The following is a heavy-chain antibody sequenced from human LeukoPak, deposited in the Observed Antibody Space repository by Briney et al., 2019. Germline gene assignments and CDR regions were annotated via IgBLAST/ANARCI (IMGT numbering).Heavy chain of an antibody. V-gene: IGHV4-61*02. Sequence: PSQTLSLTCAVSGDSIGRGSYYWGWIRQPAGKAPEWIGRIFNTGSTSYNPSLKSRATISVDTSKNQFSLKLSSVTAADTAVYYCARSGYSNFDYWGQGTLVTVSS. J-gene: IGHJ4*02. CDR3: ARSGYSNFDY. D-gene: IGHD3-3*01. CDR2: IFNTGST. CDR1: GDSIGRGSYY.